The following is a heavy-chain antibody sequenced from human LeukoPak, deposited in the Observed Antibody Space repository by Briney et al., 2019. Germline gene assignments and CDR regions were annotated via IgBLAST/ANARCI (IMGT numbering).Heavy chain of an antibody. J-gene: IGHJ4*02. CDR3: ARGVSYSSSWYVRVGFDY. D-gene: IGHD6-13*01. CDR1: GGSFSGYY. CDR2: INHGGST. Sequence: TSETLSLTCAVYGGSFSGYYWSWTRQPPGKGLEWIGEINHGGSTNYNPSLKSRVTISVDTSKNQFSLKLSSVTAADTAVYYCARGVSYSSSWYVRVGFDYWGQGTLVTVSS. V-gene: IGHV4-34*01.